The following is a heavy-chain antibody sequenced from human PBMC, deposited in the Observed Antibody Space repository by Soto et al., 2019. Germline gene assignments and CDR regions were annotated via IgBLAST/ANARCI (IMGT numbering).Heavy chain of an antibody. CDR1: GFTFSDYY. CDR2: ISSSSSYT. Sequence: QVQLVESGGGLVKPGGSLRLSCAASGFTFSDYYMSWIRQAPGKGLEWVSYISSSSSYTNYADSVKGRFTISRDNAKNALYRQMNSRRAEDTAVYYWARGPNGLGPTLGYYYGMDVWGQGTTVTVSS. CDR3: ARGPNGLGPTLGYYYGMDV. V-gene: IGHV3-11*05. J-gene: IGHJ6*02. D-gene: IGHD3-9*01.